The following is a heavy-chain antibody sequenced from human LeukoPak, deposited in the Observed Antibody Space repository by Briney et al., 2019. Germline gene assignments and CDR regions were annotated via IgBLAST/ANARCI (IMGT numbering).Heavy chain of an antibody. J-gene: IGHJ3*02. V-gene: IGHV1-8*01. CDR3: ATASTVTTERGSVVRAFDI. D-gene: IGHD4-17*01. CDR2: MNPNSGNT. Sequence: ASVKVSCKASGYTFTSYDINWVRQATGQGLEWMVWMNPNSGNTGYAQKFQGRVTMTRSTYISTDYMELSSLRSEDTAVYNCATASTVTTERGSVVRAFDIWGQGTMVTVSS. CDR1: GYTFTSYD.